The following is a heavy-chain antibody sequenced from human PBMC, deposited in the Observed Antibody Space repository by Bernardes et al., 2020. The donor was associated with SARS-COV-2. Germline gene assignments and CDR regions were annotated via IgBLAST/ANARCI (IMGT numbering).Heavy chain of an antibody. Sequence: GGSLRLSCVASGFTVSSNYMSWVRQAPGKGLEWVSLIYSGGSTYYADSVRGRFTISRDNSKNTLYLQMNSLRPEDTALYYCASGLAWLQFDYWGQGTLVTVSS. V-gene: IGHV3-66*02. CDR2: IYSGGST. CDR1: GFTVSSNY. CDR3: ASGLAWLQFDY. J-gene: IGHJ4*02. D-gene: IGHD5-12*01.